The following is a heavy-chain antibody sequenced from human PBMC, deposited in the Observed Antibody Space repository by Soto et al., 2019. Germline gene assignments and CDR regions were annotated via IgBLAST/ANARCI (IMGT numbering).Heavy chain of an antibody. V-gene: IGHV3-23*01. J-gene: IGHJ4*02. CDR1: GFTFSSYA. CDR2: ISGSGGST. D-gene: IGHD3-22*01. Sequence: SLRLSCAASGFTFSSYAMSWVRQAPGKGLEWVSAISGSGGSTYYADSVKGRFTISRGNSKNTLYLQMNSLRAEDTAVYYCAKDVSSSGYLSFDYWGQGTLVTVSS. CDR3: AKDVSSSGYLSFDY.